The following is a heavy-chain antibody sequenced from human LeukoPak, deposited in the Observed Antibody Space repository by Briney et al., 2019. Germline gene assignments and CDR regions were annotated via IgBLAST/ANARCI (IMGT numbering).Heavy chain of an antibody. J-gene: IGHJ6*03. CDR3: AKNGDRGAYCTGGTCYPYFYYYMDV. V-gene: IGHV3-23*01. D-gene: IGHD2-15*01. CDR1: GITFSSYG. CDR2: ISSTGGTT. Sequence: GGSLRLSCAAPGITFSSYGMSWVRQAPGKGLEWVSSISSTGGTTYYADSVKGRFTISRDNSKNTLYLQMNSLRAEDTAIYYCAKNGDRGAYCTGGTCYPYFYYYMDVWGKGTTVTI.